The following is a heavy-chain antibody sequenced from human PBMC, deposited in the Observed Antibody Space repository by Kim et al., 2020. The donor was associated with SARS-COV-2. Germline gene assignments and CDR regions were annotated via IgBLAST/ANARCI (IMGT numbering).Heavy chain of an antibody. D-gene: IGHD6-13*01. Sequence: SVKVSCKASGGTFSSYAISWVRQAPGQGLEWMGGIIPIFGTANYAQKFQGRVTITADESTSTAYMELSSLRSEDTAVYYCASGGPSIAAAYRYYGMDVWGQGTTVTFSS. J-gene: IGHJ6*02. CDR3: ASGGPSIAAAYRYYGMDV. CDR2: IIPIFGTA. CDR1: GGTFSSYA. V-gene: IGHV1-69*13.